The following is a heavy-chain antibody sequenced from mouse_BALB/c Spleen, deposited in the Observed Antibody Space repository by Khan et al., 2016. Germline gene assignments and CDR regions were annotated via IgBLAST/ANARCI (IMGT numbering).Heavy chain of an antibody. Sequence: EVQLQASGPGLVKPSQSLSLTCTVTGYSITSDYAWNWIRQFPGNKLEWMGYISYSGSTSYNPSLKSRISITRDTSKNQFFLQLNSVTTEDTATYYCASGNYWYFDVWGAGTTVTVSS. CDR1: GYSITSDYA. J-gene: IGHJ1*01. D-gene: IGHD2-1*01. CDR2: ISYSGST. CDR3: ASGNYWYFDV. V-gene: IGHV3-2*02.